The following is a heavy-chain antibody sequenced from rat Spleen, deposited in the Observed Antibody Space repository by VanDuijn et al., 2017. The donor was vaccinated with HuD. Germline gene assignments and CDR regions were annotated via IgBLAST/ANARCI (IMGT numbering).Heavy chain of an antibody. CDR3: SRSLGRVYNNYFDY. J-gene: IGHJ2*01. CDR1: AYSITSSYR. Sequence: VQLQESGPGLVKPSQSLSLTCSVTAYSITSSYRWNWIRKFPGNKLEWMGYINSAGSSNYNPSLKSRISITRDTSKNQFFLQLNSVTTEDTATYYCSRSLGRVYNNYFDYWGQGVMVTVSS. D-gene: IGHD1-10*01. CDR2: INSAGSS. V-gene: IGHV3-3*01.